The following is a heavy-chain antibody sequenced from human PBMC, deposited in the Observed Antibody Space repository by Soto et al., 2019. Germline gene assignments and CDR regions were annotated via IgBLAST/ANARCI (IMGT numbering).Heavy chain of an antibody. CDR3: ARDQEQQLVQIYYGMDV. Sequence: PGGSLRLSCAASGFTFSSYWMSWVRQAPGKGLEWLANIKQDGSERYYVDSVKGRFTISRDNAKNSLYLQMNSLRAEDTAVYYCARDQEQQLVQIYYGMDVWGQGTTVTVSS. CDR2: IKQDGSER. CDR1: GFTFSSYW. V-gene: IGHV3-7*03. D-gene: IGHD6-13*01. J-gene: IGHJ6*02.